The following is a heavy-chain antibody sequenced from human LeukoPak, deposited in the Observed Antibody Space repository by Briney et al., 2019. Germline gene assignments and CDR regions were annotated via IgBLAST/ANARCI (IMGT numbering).Heavy chain of an antibody. D-gene: IGHD3-10*01. J-gene: IGHJ4*02. Sequence: PSETLSLTCGVYGGSFSGYYWTWIRQPPGKGLEWIGEIHHSGNTNYNPSLKSRVTMSLDTSKNQFSLKLTSVTAADTAVYYCAGGATPGVFWGQGTLVTVSS. CDR2: IHHSGNT. CDR1: GGSFSGYY. CDR3: AGGATPGVF. V-gene: IGHV4-34*01.